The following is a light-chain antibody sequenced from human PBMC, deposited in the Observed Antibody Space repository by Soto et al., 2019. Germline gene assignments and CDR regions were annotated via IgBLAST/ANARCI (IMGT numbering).Light chain of an antibody. CDR2: GAS. Sequence: EIVMTQSPVTLSVSPGERATLSCRASQSVSSDLAWYQQKPGQPPRLLIYGASTRATGIPATFSGSGSGTGFTLTISSLQSEDFAVYYCQQYNNLPRTSFGQGTKVDIK. J-gene: IGKJ2*03. CDR1: QSVSSD. V-gene: IGKV3-15*01. CDR3: QQYNNLPRTS.